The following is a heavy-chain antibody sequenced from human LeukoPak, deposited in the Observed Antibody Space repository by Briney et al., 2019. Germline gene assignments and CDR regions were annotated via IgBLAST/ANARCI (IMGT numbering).Heavy chain of an antibody. J-gene: IGHJ4*02. V-gene: IGHV3-30-3*01. CDR2: ISYDGSNK. CDR1: GFTFSSYA. CDR3: ARGLDIVVVVAAIEAGYYFDY. D-gene: IGHD2-15*01. Sequence: PGGSLRLSCAASGFTFSSYAMHWVRQAPGKGLEWVAVISYDGSNKYYADSVKGRFTISRDNSKNTLYLQMNSLRAGDTAVYYCARGLDIVVVVAAIEAGYYFDYWGQGTLVTVSS.